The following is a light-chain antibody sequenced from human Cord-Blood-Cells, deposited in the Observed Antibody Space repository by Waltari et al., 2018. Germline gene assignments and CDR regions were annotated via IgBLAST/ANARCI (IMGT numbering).Light chain of an antibody. Sequence: QSALTQPAPVSGSPGQSIPISCTGTRSDVGSYNLVSWYQQHPGKAPKLMIYEGSKRPSGVSNRFSGSKSGNTASLTISGLQAEDEADYYCCSYAGSSTFVVFGGGTKLTVL. CDR2: EGS. J-gene: IGLJ2*01. V-gene: IGLV2-23*03. CDR3: CSYAGSSTFVV. CDR1: RSDVGSYNL.